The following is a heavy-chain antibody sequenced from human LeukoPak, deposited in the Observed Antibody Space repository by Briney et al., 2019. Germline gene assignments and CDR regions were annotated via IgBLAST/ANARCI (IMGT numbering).Heavy chain of an antibody. CDR3: ARDSTYYYGSGSSGPHNFDN. CDR2: ISYDGSNK. Sequence: GRSLRLSCAASGFTFSSYAMHWVRQAPGKGLEWVAVISYDGSNKYYADSVKGRFTISRDNSKNTLYLQLNSLRTDDTAVYYCARDSTYYYGSGSSGPHNFDNWGQGTLVTVSS. V-gene: IGHV3-30*04. CDR1: GFTFSSYA. J-gene: IGHJ4*02. D-gene: IGHD3-10*01.